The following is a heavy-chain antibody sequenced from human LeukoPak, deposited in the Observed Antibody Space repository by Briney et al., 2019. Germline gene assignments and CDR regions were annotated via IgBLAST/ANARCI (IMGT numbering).Heavy chain of an antibody. D-gene: IGHD2-2*01. CDR2: INPSGGST. Sequence: GASVKVSCKASGYTFTSFYMHWVRQAPGQGLEWMGIINPSGGSTSYAQKFQGRVTMTRDTSTSTVYMELSSLRSEDTAVYYSSRQVVPAASGAFDMWGEGPVVTVSS. CDR1: GYTFTSFY. V-gene: IGHV1-46*03. J-gene: IGHJ3*02. CDR3: SRQVVPAASGAFDM.